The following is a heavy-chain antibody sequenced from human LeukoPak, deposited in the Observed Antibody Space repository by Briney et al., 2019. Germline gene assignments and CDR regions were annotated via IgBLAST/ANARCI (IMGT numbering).Heavy chain of an antibody. D-gene: IGHD3-22*01. CDR2: ISAYNGNT. CDR3: ARVPYSYASSVGYFDY. CDR1: GYTFTIDG. J-gene: IGHJ4*02. Sequence: ASVKVSFNAAGYTFTIDGNTMVRQAPGQGLEWMGWISAYNGNTNYAQKLQGRDTMTTDTSTSTAYMELRGLRSDDTAVYYCARVPYSYASSVGYFDYWGQVTLVTVSS. V-gene: IGHV1-18*01.